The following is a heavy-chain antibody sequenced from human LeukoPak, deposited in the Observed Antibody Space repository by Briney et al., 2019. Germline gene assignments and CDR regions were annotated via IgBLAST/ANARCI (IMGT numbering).Heavy chain of an antibody. Sequence: GGSLRLSCAASGFTFSSYGMHWVRQAPGKGLEWVAFIRYDGSNKYYADSVKGRFTISRDNSKNTLYLQMNSLRAEDTAVYYCAKETNWNYGLDYWGQGTLVTVSS. CDR1: GFTFSSYG. J-gene: IGHJ4*02. V-gene: IGHV3-30*02. CDR2: IRYDGSNK. CDR3: AKETNWNYGLDY. D-gene: IGHD1-7*01.